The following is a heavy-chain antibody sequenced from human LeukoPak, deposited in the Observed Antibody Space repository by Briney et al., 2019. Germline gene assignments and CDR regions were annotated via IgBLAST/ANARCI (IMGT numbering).Heavy chain of an antibody. D-gene: IGHD1-26*01. CDR3: ARDLLGATGHWRYDL. CDR1: GGSMSRYS. V-gene: IGHV4-4*07. CDR2: IYNRGNT. Sequence: SETLSLNCTVSGGSMSRYSWNWIRQPAGKGLEWIGRIYNRGNTNYDPSLDSRVTIFLDTSKNQFSLTLTSVTAADTAMYYCARDLLGATGHWRYDLWGRGTLVTVCS. J-gene: IGHJ2*01.